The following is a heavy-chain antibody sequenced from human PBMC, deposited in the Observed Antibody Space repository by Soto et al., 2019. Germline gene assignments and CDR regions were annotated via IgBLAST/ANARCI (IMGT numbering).Heavy chain of an antibody. CDR2: IIPILGIA. Sequence: GASVKVSCKASGGTFSSYTISWVRQAPGQGLEWMGRIIPILGIANYAQKFQGRVTITADKSTSTAYMELSSLRSEDTAVYYCARDQGTTVTPFDYSGQATLVTVSS. CDR3: ARDQGTTVTPFDY. J-gene: IGHJ4*02. D-gene: IGHD4-17*01. CDR1: GGTFSSYT. V-gene: IGHV1-69*04.